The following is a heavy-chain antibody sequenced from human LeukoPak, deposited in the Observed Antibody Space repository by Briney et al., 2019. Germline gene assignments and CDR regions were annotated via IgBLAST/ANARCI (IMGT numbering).Heavy chain of an antibody. V-gene: IGHV3-30-3*01. D-gene: IGHD3-22*01. CDR3: ARVGPMDYYDNGDYYYYGMDV. Sequence: PGRSLRLSCAASGFTFSSYAMHWVRQAPGKGLEWVAVISYDGSNKYYADSVKGRFTISRDNAKNSLYLQMNSLRAEDTAVYYCARVGPMDYYDNGDYYYYGMDVWGQGTTVTVSS. J-gene: IGHJ6*02. CDR1: GFTFSSYA. CDR2: ISYDGSNK.